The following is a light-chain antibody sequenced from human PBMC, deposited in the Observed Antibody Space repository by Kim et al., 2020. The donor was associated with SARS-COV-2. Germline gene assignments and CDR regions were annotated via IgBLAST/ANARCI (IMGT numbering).Light chain of an antibody. CDR2: DAS. CDR1: QSVSTY. Sequence: EIVLTQSPATLSLSPGERATLSCRASQSVSTYLAWYQQKPGQAPRLLIYDASDRATGIPARFIGSGSGTDFTLTISSLEPEDFAVYYCQQRSNWPLTFRGETKAE. CDR3: QQRSNWPLT. V-gene: IGKV3-11*01. J-gene: IGKJ4*01.